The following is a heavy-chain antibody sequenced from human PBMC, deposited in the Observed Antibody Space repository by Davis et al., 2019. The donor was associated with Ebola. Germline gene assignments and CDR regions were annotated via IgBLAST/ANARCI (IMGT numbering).Heavy chain of an antibody. V-gene: IGHV1-2*02. CDR3: ARMKIAAAGTKSGWFDP. CDR1: GYTFTGYY. D-gene: IGHD6-13*01. J-gene: IGHJ5*02. CDR2: INPNSGGT. Sequence: ASVKVSCKASGYTFTGYYMHWVRQAPGQGLEWMGWINPNSGGTNYAQKLQGRVTMTTDTSTSTAYMELRSLRSDDTAVYYCARMKIAAAGTKSGWFDPWGQGTLVTVSS.